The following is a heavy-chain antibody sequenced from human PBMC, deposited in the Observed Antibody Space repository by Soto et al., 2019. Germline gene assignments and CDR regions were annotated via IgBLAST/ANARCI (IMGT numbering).Heavy chain of an antibody. Sequence: XSVEVSFNSSLYTFTNYALHWVRQAPGHGLEWMGWVNPSNGLTRYSENFQGRLSLTRDTSANTSYMELSSLRRDDTAVYYCARRLPAFDVWGQGTMVTV. CDR3: ARRLPAFDV. CDR1: LYTFTNYA. J-gene: IGHJ3*01. V-gene: IGHV1-3*01. CDR2: VNPSNGLT.